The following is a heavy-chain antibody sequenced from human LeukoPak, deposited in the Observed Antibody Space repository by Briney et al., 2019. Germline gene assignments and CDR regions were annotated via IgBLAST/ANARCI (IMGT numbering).Heavy chain of an antibody. J-gene: IGHJ4*02. CDR1: GFTFSSYA. V-gene: IGHV3-23*01. Sequence: GGSLRLSCAASGFTFSSYAMSWVRQAPGKGLEWVSGISGSGGSTYYAESVKGRFTISRDNSKNTLYLQMNSLRAEDTAVYYCARVRTHWAEFDYWGQGTLVTVSS. D-gene: IGHD7-27*01. CDR2: ISGSGGST. CDR3: ARVRTHWAEFDY.